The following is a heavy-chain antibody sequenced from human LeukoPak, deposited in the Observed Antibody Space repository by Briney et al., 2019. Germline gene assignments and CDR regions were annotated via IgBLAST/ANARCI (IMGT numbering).Heavy chain of an antibody. Sequence: SVEVSCKASGGTFSSYAISWVRQAPGQGLEWMGGIIPIFGTANYAQKFQGRVTITADESTSTAYMELSSLRSEDTAVYYCARSDTAMVPTYDYWGQGTLVTVSS. V-gene: IGHV1-69*13. D-gene: IGHD5-18*01. CDR2: IIPIFGTA. CDR1: GGTFSSYA. CDR3: ARSDTAMVPTYDY. J-gene: IGHJ4*02.